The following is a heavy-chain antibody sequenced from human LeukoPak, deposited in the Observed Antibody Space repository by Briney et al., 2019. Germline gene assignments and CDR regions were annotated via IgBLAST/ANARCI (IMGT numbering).Heavy chain of an antibody. CDR3: ATVLRYFDWLPSNAFDI. V-gene: IGHV4-34*01. Sequence: SETLSLTCAVYGGSFSGYYWSWIRQPPGKGLEWIGEINHSGSTNYNPSLKSRVTISVDTSKIQFSLKLNSVTAADTAVYYCATVLRYFDWLPSNAFDIWGQGTMVTVSS. CDR2: INHSGST. J-gene: IGHJ3*02. CDR1: GGSFSGYY. D-gene: IGHD3-9*01.